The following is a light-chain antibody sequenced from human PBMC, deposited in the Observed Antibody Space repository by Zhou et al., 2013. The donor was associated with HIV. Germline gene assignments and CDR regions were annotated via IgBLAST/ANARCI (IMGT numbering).Light chain of an antibody. J-gene: IGKJ5*01. Sequence: EIVLTQSPASLSLSLGKRATLSCTASQSVSSSYLAWYQQKPGQAPRLLIYGASTRATGIPARFSGSGSGTEFTLTISSLQPDDSGTYYCQQYNTYPITFGQGTRLEI. CDR3: QQYNTYPIT. CDR2: GAS. CDR1: QSVSSSY. V-gene: IGKV3D-7*01.